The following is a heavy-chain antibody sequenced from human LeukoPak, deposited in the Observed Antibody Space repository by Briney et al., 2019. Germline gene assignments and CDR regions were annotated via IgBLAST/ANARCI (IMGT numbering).Heavy chain of an antibody. CDR3: AREAQQYYDSSGYL. V-gene: IGHV4-30-2*01. CDR2: IYHSGST. J-gene: IGHJ2*01. D-gene: IGHD3-22*01. CDR1: GFSISSGGYS. Sequence: PSETLSLTCAVSGFSISSGGYSWSWIRQPPGKGLEWIGYIYHSGSTYYNPSLKSRVTISVDRSKNQFSLKLSSVTAADTAVYYCAREAQQYYDSSGYLWGRGTLVTVSS.